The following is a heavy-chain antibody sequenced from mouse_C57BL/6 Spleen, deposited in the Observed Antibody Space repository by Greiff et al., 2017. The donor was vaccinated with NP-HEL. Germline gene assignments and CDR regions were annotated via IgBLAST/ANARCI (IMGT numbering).Heavy chain of an antibody. CDR3: ARWALGNYEDY. CDR2: IYPGDGDT. V-gene: IGHV1-80*01. D-gene: IGHD2-1*01. Sequence: QVQLQQSGAELVKPGASVKISCKASGYAFSSYWMNWVKQRPGKGLEWIGQIYPGDGDTNYNGKFKGKATLTADKSSSTAYMQLSSLTSEDAAVYFCARWALGNYEDYWGQGTTLTVSS. J-gene: IGHJ2*01. CDR1: GYAFSSYW.